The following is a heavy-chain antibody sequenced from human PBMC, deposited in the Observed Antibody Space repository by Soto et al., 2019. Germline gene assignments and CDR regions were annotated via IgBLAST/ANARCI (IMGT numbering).Heavy chain of an antibody. D-gene: IGHD3-3*01. J-gene: IGHJ6*02. CDR1: GFTFDDYA. Sequence: GGSLRLSCAASGFTFDDYAMHWVRQAPGKGLEWVSGISWNSGSIGYADSVKGRFTISRDNAKNSLYLQMNSLRAEDTALYYCAKGKRDFWSGYNYYYGMDVWGQGTTVTVSS. CDR3: AKGKRDFWSGYNYYYGMDV. CDR2: ISWNSGSI. V-gene: IGHV3-9*01.